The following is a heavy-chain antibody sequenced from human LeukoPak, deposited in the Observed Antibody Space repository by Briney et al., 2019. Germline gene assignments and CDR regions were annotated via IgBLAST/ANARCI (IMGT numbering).Heavy chain of an antibody. CDR1: GGSISISSYY. CDR3: AKENGPWLQLWAFED. Sequence: SETLSLTCTVSGGSISISSYYWDWIRQPPGKGLEWIGSIYYSGSTYYNPSLKSRVTISVDTSKNHFSLKVSSVTAADTAVYYCAKENGPWLQLWAFEDWGQGTLVTVSS. V-gene: IGHV4-39*02. CDR2: IYYSGST. J-gene: IGHJ4*02. D-gene: IGHD5-18*01.